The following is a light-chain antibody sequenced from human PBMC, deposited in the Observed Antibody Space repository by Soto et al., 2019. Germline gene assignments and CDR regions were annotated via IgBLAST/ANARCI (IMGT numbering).Light chain of an antibody. CDR3: QQYGSSPVT. J-gene: IGKJ2*01. CDR1: QSVSSSY. V-gene: IGKV3-20*01. CDR2: GAS. Sequence: EIVLTQSPGTLSLSPGERATLSCRASQSVSSSYLAWYQQKPGQAPRLLIYGASSRATGIPDRFSGSGSGTDFTLTISRLEHEDVAVYYCQQYGSSPVTFGQGTKLEIK.